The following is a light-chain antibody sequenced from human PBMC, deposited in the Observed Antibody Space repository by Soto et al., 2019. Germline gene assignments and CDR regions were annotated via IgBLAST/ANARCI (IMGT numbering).Light chain of an antibody. CDR3: QSSDSSNVV. CDR1: SGSIASNY. J-gene: IGLJ2*01. CDR2: EDN. Sequence: NFMLTQPHSVSESPGKTVTISCTRSSGSIASNYVQWYQQRPGSAPTTVIYEDNQRPSGVPARFSGSIDSSSTSASLTISGLKTEDDADYYCQSSDSSNVVFGGGTKVTVL. V-gene: IGLV6-57*04.